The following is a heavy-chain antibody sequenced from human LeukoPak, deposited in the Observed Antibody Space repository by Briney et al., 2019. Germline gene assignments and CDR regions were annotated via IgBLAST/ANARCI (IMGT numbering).Heavy chain of an antibody. CDR3: ATSHRADYDILTGYYVGGAFDI. CDR2: IYYSGST. CDR1: GGSISSYY. J-gene: IGHJ3*02. V-gene: IGHV4-59*01. D-gene: IGHD3-9*01. Sequence: SETLSLTCTVSGGSISSYYWSWIRQPPGKGLEWIGDIYYSGSTNYNPSLKSRVTISVDTSKNQFSLKLSSVTAADTAVYYCATSHRADYDILTGYYVGGAFDIWGQGTMVTVSS.